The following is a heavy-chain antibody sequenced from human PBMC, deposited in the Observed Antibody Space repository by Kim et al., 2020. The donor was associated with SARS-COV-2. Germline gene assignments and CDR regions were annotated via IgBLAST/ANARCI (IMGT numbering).Heavy chain of an antibody. CDR2: LNEDGSKK. CDR3: AKMLDF. CDR1: GFTFSNSW. V-gene: IGHV3-7*01. J-gene: IGHJ4*02. D-gene: IGHD2-8*01. Sequence: GGSLRLSCEASGFTFSNSWINWVRQAPGKGLEWVASLNEDGSKKYYLDSVKGRFTISRDNAKNSVFLQMNSLRVEDTAVYYCAKMLDFWGQGTLVTVSS.